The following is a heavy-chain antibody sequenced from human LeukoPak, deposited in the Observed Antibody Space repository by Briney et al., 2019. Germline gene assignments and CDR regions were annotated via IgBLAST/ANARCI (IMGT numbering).Heavy chain of an antibody. CDR1: GGSISSYY. CDR2: IYYSGST. J-gene: IGHJ3*02. CDR3: AREVKRVLLWFGESHDAFDI. D-gene: IGHD3-10*01. V-gene: IGHV4-59*01. Sequence: PSETLSLTCTVSGGSISSYYWSWIRQPPGKGLEWIGYIYYSGSTNYNPSLKSRLTISVDTSKNQFSLKLSSVTAADTAVYYCAREVKRVLLWFGESHDAFDIWGEGTMVTVSS.